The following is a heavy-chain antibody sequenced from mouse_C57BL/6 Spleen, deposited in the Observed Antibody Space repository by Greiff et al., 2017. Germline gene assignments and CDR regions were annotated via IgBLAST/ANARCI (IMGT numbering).Heavy chain of an antibody. Sequence: VHVKQSGAELVKPGASVKLSCTASGFNIKDYYMPWVKQRTEQGLEWIGRIDPEDGETKYAPKFQGKATITADTSSNTAYLQLSSLTSEDTAVYYCASPSNYEAWFAYWGQGTLVTVSA. V-gene: IGHV14-2*01. CDR3: ASPSNYEAWFAY. J-gene: IGHJ3*01. D-gene: IGHD2-5*01. CDR2: IDPEDGET. CDR1: GFNIKDYY.